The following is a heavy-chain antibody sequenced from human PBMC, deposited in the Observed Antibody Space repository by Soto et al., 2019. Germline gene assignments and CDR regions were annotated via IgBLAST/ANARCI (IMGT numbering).Heavy chain of an antibody. Sequence: SETLSLTCAVYGGSFSGYYWSWIRQPPGKGLEWIGEINHSGSTNYNPSLKSRVTISVDTSKNQFSLKLSSVTAADTAVYYCARAPIYDYVWGCYSYRMSYLDYWGQGTLVTVSS. CDR3: ARAPIYDYVWGCYSYRMSYLDY. D-gene: IGHD3-16*02. CDR1: GGSFSGYY. V-gene: IGHV4-34*01. J-gene: IGHJ4*02. CDR2: INHSGST.